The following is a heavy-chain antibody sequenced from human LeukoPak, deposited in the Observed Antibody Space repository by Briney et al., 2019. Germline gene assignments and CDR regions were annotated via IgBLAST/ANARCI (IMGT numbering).Heavy chain of an antibody. CDR1: GYTLTELS. CDR2: FDPEDGET. Sequence: ASVKVSCKVSGYTLTELSMHWVRQAPGKGLEWMGGFDPEDGETIYAQKFQGRVTMTEDTSTDTAYMELSSLRSEDTAVYYCATVHRYCSSTSCYSFDYWGQGTLVTVSS. J-gene: IGHJ4*02. CDR3: ATVHRYCSSTSCYSFDY. D-gene: IGHD2-2*01. V-gene: IGHV1-24*01.